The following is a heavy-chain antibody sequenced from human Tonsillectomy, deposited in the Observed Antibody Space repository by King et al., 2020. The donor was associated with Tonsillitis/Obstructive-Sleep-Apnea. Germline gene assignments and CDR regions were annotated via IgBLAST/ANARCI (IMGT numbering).Heavy chain of an antibody. Sequence: VQLQESGPGLVKPSETLSLTCTVSGGSISTYFWSWIRQPPGKGLEWIGYIYYSGSTNYNPSLESRVSISVDTSKNQFSLKLNSVTAADTAVYYCARLEQDYVWGGKYYFDYWGQGTLVTVSS. CDR2: IYYSGST. D-gene: IGHD3-16*01. V-gene: IGHV4-59*01. CDR1: GGSISTYF. CDR3: ARLEQDYVWGGKYYFDY. J-gene: IGHJ4*02.